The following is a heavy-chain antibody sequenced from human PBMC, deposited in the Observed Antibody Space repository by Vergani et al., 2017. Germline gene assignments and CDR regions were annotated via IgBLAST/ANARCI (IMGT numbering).Heavy chain of an antibody. J-gene: IGHJ4*02. CDR3: TRHKRGGVRWVGATSYFDY. V-gene: IGHV5-51*01. Sequence: EVQLVQSGAEVKTPGESLKISCKGSGYRFTSYWIGWVRQMPGKGLGWMGIIYPGDSDTRYSPSFQGQVTSSPDNSISTAYLQWSSQTASDPAMYYCTRHKRGGVRWVGATSYFDYWGQGTLVTVSS. CDR2: IYPGDSDT. D-gene: IGHD1-26*01. CDR1: GYRFTSYW.